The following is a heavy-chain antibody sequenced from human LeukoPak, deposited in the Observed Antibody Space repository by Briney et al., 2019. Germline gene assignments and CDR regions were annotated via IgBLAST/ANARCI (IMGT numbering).Heavy chain of an antibody. D-gene: IGHD5-24*01. CDR3: TSLSGGWLQGGFDY. J-gene: IGHJ4*02. CDR2: IYPGDADT. CDR1: GYSSTFSW. Sequence: AQSLNFSCTGSGYSSTFSWIGWVRHMTGKGLGWMGIIYPGDADTTYSPPFQGQATISAAKTISTAYLQWSSITASATTMHYSTSLSGGWLQGGFDYRGQGTLVTVSS. V-gene: IGHV5-51*01.